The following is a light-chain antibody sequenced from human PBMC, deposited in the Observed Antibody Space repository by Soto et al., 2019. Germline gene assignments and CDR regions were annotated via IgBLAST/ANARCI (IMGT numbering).Light chain of an antibody. CDR2: HAS. Sequence: EIQMALSRAARCGAGEERGTRRWGDSQTISSWLAWYQQKKGKAPKLLIYHASTLESGVPSRFSGSTYGTQSNLTISRLKTADFATYYCQQPRRFPITFGQGTRLEIK. CDR3: QQPRRFPIT. CDR1: QTISSW. J-gene: IGKJ5*01. V-gene: IGKV1-5*01.